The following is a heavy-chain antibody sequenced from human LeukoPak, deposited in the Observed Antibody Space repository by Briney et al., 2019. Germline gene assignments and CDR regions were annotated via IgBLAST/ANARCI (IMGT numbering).Heavy chain of an antibody. CDR1: GGTFSSYV. D-gene: IGHD5-24*01. CDR2: IIPIFGTA. CDR3: ARDLPPGDGYNYDAFDI. Sequence: SVKVSCKASGGTFSSYVISWVRQAPGQGLEWMGGIIPIFGTANYAQKFQGRVTITTDESTGTAYMELSSLRSEDTAVYYCARDLPPGDGYNYDAFDIWGQGTMVTVSS. V-gene: IGHV1-69*05. J-gene: IGHJ3*02.